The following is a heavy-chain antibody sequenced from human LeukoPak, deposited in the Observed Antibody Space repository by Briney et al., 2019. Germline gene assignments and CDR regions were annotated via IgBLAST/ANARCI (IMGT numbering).Heavy chain of an antibody. Sequence: WASVKVSSKDSGGTFTIYAICWVRQAPGQGREWMEGIIRIFGTANYAQKFQGRVTITANESTSTTYMELSNLRSEDTAVYDCASQNPAAVAFDIWGQGTMVTVSS. D-gene: IGHD2-15*01. V-gene: IGHV1-69*01. CDR2: IIRIFGTA. CDR3: ASQNPAAVAFDI. CDR1: GGTFTIYA. J-gene: IGHJ3*02.